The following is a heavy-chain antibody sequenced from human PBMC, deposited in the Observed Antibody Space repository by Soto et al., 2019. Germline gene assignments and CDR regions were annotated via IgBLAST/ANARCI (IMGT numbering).Heavy chain of an antibody. V-gene: IGHV3-23*01. CDR2: LSASGGST. J-gene: IGHJ6*02. CDR1: GFTCSGYA. D-gene: IGHD3-10*01. CDR3: AKESATLEFRYYYSPDGMDV. Sequence: PGGSLRLSCVASGFTCSGYAMTWIRQAPGKGLEWVSSLSASGGSTYIADSVRGRFIISRDNSKSTLYMHMDTLRVEDSAVYYCAKESATLEFRYYYSPDGMDVWGRGTTVTVSS.